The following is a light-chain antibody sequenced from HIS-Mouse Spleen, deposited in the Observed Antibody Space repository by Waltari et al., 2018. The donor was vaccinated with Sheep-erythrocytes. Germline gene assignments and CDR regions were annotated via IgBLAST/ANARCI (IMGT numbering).Light chain of an antibody. Sequence: QSALTQPRSVSGSPGQSVTISCTGTSSDVGGYNYVSWYQQHPGKAPKLLIYDVRQRPSGVPYRFSGSKSGNTASLTISGLQAEDEADYYCCSYAGSYNHVFATGTKVTVL. J-gene: IGLJ1*01. V-gene: IGLV2-11*01. CDR3: CSYAGSYNHV. CDR1: SSDVGGYNY. CDR2: DVR.